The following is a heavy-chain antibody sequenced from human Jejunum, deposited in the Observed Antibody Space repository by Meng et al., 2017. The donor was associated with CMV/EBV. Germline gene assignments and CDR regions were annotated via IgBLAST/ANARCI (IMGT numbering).Heavy chain of an antibody. J-gene: IGHJ4*02. V-gene: IGHV3-72*01. D-gene: IGHD3-10*01. CDR1: FTFSDHH. CDR2: SRKKVNSYTT. Sequence: FTFSDHHMDWVRQAPGKGLEWVARSRKKVNSYTTEYAASVKGRFTISRDDSKGSLYLQMNSLKTEDTAVYYCTRSYTPPGAASYFDYWGQGTLVTVSS. CDR3: TRSYTPPGAASYFDY.